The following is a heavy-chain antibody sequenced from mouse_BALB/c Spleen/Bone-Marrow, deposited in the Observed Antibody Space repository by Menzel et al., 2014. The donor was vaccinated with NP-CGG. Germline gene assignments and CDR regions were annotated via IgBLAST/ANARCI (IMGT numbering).Heavy chain of an antibody. CDR3: TRMAYDGGFWFAY. Sequence: VQVVESGAELAKPGASVKMSCKVSGYTFTNYWMHWVKRRPGQGLEWIGYINPSTGYTENNQKFKDKATLTADKSSSSAYKQLIHLTSEDSLAFYCTRMAYDGGFWFAYWSQGTLVSVSA. J-gene: IGHJ3*01. D-gene: IGHD1-1*02. CDR2: INPSTGYT. CDR1: GYTFTNYW. V-gene: IGHV1-7*01.